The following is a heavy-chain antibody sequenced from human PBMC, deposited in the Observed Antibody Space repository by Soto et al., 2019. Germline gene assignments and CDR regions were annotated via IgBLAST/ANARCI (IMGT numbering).Heavy chain of an antibody. CDR3: ARGYYGVLYFDY. V-gene: IGHV4-59*01. Sequence: SETLSLTCTVSGGSISSYYWSWIRQPPGKGLEWIGYIYHSGSTNYNPSLKSRVTISVDTSKNQFSLKLSSVTAADTAVYYCARGYYGVLYFDYWGQGTLVTVSS. CDR1: GGSISSYY. CDR2: IYHSGST. D-gene: IGHD3-10*01. J-gene: IGHJ4*02.